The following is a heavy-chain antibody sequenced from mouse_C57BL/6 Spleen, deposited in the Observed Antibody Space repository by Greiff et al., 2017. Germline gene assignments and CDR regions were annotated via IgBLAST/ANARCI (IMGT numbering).Heavy chain of an antibody. Sequence: EVKVVESGGDLVKPGGSLKLSCAASGFTFSSYGMSWVRQTPDKRLEWVATISSGGSYTYYPDSVKGRFTISRDNAKNTLYLQMSSLKSEDTAMYYCARHGVTTPYYFDYWGQGTTLTVSS. V-gene: IGHV5-6*01. CDR1: GFTFSSYG. CDR2: ISSGGSYT. CDR3: ARHGVTTPYYFDY. D-gene: IGHD2-2*01. J-gene: IGHJ2*01.